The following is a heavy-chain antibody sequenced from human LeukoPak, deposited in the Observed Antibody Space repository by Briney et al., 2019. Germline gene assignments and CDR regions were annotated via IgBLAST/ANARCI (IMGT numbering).Heavy chain of an antibody. D-gene: IGHD1-14*01. V-gene: IGHV4-30-4*02. CDR2: IYYSGST. Sequence: SETLSLTCTVSGGSISSGDYYWSWIRQPPGKGLEWIGYIYYSGSTYYNPSLKSRVTMSVDTSKNQFSLKLSSVTAADTAVYYCARDGNPWNLDVWGRGTLVTVSS. CDR3: ARDGNPWNLDV. J-gene: IGHJ2*01. CDR1: GGSISSGDYY.